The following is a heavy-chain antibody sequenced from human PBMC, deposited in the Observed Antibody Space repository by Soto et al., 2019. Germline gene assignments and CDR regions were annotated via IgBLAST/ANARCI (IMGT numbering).Heavy chain of an antibody. V-gene: IGHV1-3*05. CDR1: GYTFTSYD. J-gene: IGHJ4*02. D-gene: IGHD6-13*01. CDR2: INAGNGNT. CDR3: ARDVAAADY. Sequence: QVQLVQSGAEEKKRGASVKVSCKASGYTFTSYDMHWVRQAPGQRLEWMGWINAGNGNTKYSQKIQGRVTITRDSSASTAYMELSSLRSEDTAVYVCARDVAAADYWGKGTLVTVSS.